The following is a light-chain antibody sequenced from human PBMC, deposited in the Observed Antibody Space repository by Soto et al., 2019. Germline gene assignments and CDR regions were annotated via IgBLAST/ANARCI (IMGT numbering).Light chain of an antibody. CDR2: EVS. J-gene: IGLJ1*01. Sequence: QSALTQPASVSGSPGQSITISCTGTSSDVGGYNYVSWCQQHPGKAPKLMIYEVSNRPSGVSNRFSGSKSGNTASLTISGLQAEDEADYYCSSYTSSSTREVFGTGTKLTVL. CDR3: SSYTSSSTREV. V-gene: IGLV2-14*01. CDR1: SSDVGGYNY.